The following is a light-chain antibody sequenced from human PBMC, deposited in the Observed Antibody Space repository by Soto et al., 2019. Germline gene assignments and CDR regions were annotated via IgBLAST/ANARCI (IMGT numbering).Light chain of an antibody. CDR3: QSYNSAPPLYT. V-gene: IGKV1-27*01. CDR2: GVF. J-gene: IGKJ2*01. CDR1: QGISNY. Sequence: DIQMNQSPSSLSASVGDRVTITCRARQGISNYLAWYQQRPGKVPKLLIYGVFTLQSGVPFRFSGSESDKYFPLSISNLQPEDVATYFCQSYNSAPPLYTVGQGTKLDI.